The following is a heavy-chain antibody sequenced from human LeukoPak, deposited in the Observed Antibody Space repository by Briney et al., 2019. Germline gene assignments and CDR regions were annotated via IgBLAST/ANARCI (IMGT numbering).Heavy chain of an antibody. D-gene: IGHD3-3*01. CDR3: VKGVALFWSGYYYFHY. CDR2: ISSNGGST. J-gene: IGHJ4*02. Sequence: GGSLRLSCSASGFTFSSYAMHWVRQAPGKGLEYVSAISSNGGSTYYADSVKGRFTISRDNSKNTLYLQMSSLRAEDTAVYYCVKGVALFWSGYYYFHYWGQGTLVTVSS. CDR1: GFTFSSYA. V-gene: IGHV3-64D*06.